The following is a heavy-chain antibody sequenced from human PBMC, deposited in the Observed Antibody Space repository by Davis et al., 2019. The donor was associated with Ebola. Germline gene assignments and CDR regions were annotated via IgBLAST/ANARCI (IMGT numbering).Heavy chain of an antibody. CDR1: GYTFTNYG. D-gene: IGHD1-1*01. V-gene: IGHV1-18*04. CDR3: ARAQFPTTSDH. J-gene: IGHJ4*02. CDR2: INPHNGNT. Sequence: ASVKVSCKASGYTFTNYGITWVRQAPGQGLEWMGWINPHNGNTNYAQNVQGRVTMTTDTSTSTAYMELRSLRSDDTAVYFCARAQFPTTSDHWGQGTLVTVSS.